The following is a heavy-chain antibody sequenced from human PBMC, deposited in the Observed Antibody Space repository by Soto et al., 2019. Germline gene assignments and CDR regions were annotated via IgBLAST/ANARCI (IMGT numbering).Heavy chain of an antibody. CDR2: IYYSGST. CDR3: ARVRRPLRHYYYYGMDV. J-gene: IGHJ6*02. D-gene: IGHD5-12*01. V-gene: IGHV4-30-4*01. CDR1: GGSISSGDYY. Sequence: SETLSLTCTVSGGSISSGDYYWSWIRQPPGKGLEWIGYIYYSGSTYYNPSLKSRVTISVDTSKNQFSLKLSSVTAADTAVYYCARVRRPLRHYYYYGMDVWGQGTTVTVSS.